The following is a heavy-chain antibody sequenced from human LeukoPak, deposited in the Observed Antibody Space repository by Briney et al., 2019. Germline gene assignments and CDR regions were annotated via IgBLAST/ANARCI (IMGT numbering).Heavy chain of an antibody. CDR2: IYYSGST. CDR1: GGSISSYY. CDR3: ARRSGYDSLDY. J-gene: IGHJ4*02. V-gene: IGHV4-59*01. D-gene: IGHD5-12*01. Sequence: PSETLSLTCTVSGGSISSYYWSWIRQPPGKGLEWIGYIYYSGSTSYNPSLKSRVTISVDTSKNQFSLKLSSVTAADTAVYYCARRSGYDSLDYWGQGTLVTVSS.